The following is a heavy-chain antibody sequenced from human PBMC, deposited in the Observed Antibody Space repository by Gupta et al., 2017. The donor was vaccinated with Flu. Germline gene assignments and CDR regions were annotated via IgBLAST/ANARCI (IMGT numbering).Heavy chain of an antibody. CDR3: ARSDYSTSSYAFDF. Sequence: RSYEMNWVRQAAGKGLEWVSYIYGSGTTIYYADSVKGRFTISRDNDKNSLYLQMNSLRAEDTAVYYCARSDYSTSSYAFDFWGQGTMVTVSS. V-gene: IGHV3-48*03. J-gene: IGHJ3*01. CDR2: IYGSGTTI. CDR1: RSYE. D-gene: IGHD6-6*01.